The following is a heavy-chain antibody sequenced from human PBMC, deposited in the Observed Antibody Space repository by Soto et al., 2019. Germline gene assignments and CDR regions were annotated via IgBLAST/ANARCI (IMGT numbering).Heavy chain of an antibody. V-gene: IGHV2-5*02. CDR1: GFSLSTSGGG. Sequence: SGPPLVKPTQTLTLTCTFSGFSLSTSGGGGGWIRQPPGKAREWLELIYWDDDKRYIPSRKSKLTITKDNYKNQVVLTMTNKDPVDAATYYCAHRRGDGGFDPGGQGTLVTVSS. CDR3: AHRRGDGGFDP. J-gene: IGHJ5*02. D-gene: IGHD3-10*01. CDR2: IYWDDDK.